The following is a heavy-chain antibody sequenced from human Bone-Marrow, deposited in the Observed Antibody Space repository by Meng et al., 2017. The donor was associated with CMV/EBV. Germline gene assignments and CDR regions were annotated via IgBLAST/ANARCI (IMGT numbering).Heavy chain of an antibody. D-gene: IGHD3-10*01. V-gene: IGHV1-2*02. J-gene: IGHJ4*02. CDR3: ARALLYYYGLGRHFDY. CDR2: INPNNGGT. Sequence: ASVKVSCKASGYTFTGYYMHWVRQAPGQGLEWMGGINPNNGGTNYAQKFQGRVTMTRDTSISTAYMELSRLRSDDTAVYYCARALLYYYGLGRHFDYWGQGTLVTVSS. CDR1: GYTFTGYY.